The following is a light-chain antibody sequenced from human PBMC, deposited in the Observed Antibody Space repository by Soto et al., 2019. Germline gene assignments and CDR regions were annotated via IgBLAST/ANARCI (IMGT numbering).Light chain of an antibody. V-gene: IGKV3-11*01. J-gene: IGKJ5*01. Sequence: EIVLTQSPATLSLAPGERSTLSCRASQSVSSYLAWYQQKPGQAPRLLIYDASNRATGIPDRFSGSGSGTDFTPTIRRLEPEDFAVYYCQQRSNWPPITFGQGTRREIK. CDR2: DAS. CDR1: QSVSSY. CDR3: QQRSNWPPIT.